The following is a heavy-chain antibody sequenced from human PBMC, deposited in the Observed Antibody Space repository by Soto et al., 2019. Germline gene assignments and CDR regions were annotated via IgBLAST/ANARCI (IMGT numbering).Heavy chain of an antibody. Sequence: GESLKISCKGSGYSFTVHWIAWVRQMPVKGLEWMGIIYPGDSETRYSPSFQGQVTISADKSISTAYLQWSSLKASDTAMSYFAWGRRSDYYNWFDPWGQGTLVTVSS. CDR2: IYPGDSET. CDR1: GYSFTVHW. D-gene: IGHD3-16*01. V-gene: IGHV5-51*01. J-gene: IGHJ5*02. CDR3: AWGRRSDYYNWFDP.